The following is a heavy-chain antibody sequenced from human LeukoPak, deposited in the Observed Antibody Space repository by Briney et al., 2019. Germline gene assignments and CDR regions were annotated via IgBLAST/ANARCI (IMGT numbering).Heavy chain of an antibody. CDR3: ARVSLTYYFDY. J-gene: IGHJ4*02. Sequence: PSQTLSLTCTVSGGSISSGGYYWSWNRQPPGKGLEWIGYIYHSGSTYYNPSLKSRVTMSVDTSKNQFSLKLSSVTAADTAVYYCARVSLTYYFDYWGQGTLVTVSS. CDR2: IYHSGST. V-gene: IGHV4-30-2*01. CDR1: GGSISSGGYY.